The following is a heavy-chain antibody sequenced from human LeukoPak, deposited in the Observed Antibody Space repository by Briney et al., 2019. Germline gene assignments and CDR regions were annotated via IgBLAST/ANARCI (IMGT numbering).Heavy chain of an antibody. J-gene: IGHJ4*02. Sequence: GGSLRLSCAASGFTFSSYSMNWVRQAPGKGLEWVSYISSSSSTIYYADSVKGRFTISRDNAKNSLYLQMNSLRAEDTAVYYCAKDPYYDSSGYPGYWGQGTLVTVSS. CDR3: AKDPYYDSSGYPGY. D-gene: IGHD3-22*01. CDR1: GFTFSSYS. CDR2: ISSSSSTI. V-gene: IGHV3-48*01.